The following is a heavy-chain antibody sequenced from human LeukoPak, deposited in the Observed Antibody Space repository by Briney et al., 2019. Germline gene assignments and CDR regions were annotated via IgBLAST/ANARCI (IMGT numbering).Heavy chain of an antibody. J-gene: IGHJ4*02. D-gene: IGHD1-26*01. CDR2: ISGGGGST. V-gene: IGHV3-23*01. CDR3: AKGGKWDVTPFDY. CDR1: GFTFTSYS. Sequence: GGSLRLSCAASGFTFTSYSMNWVRQAPGKGLEWVSTISGGGGSTYHADSVKGRFTISRDNSKNTLYLQVNSLRAEDTAVYYCAKGGKWDVTPFDYWGQGTLVTVSS.